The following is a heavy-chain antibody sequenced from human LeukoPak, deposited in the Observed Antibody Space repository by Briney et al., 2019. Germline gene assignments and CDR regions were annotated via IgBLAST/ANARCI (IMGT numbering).Heavy chain of an antibody. CDR3: ARARAYYDSSGYYYPIVYFDY. D-gene: IGHD3-22*01. CDR1: GGSISSYY. CDR2: IYTSGST. Sequence: PSETLSLTCTASGGSISSYYWSWIRQPAGKGLEWIGRIYTSGSTNYNPSLKSRVTMSVDTSKNQFSLKLSSVTAADTAVYYCARARAYYDSSGYYYPIVYFDYWGQGTLVTVSS. V-gene: IGHV4-4*07. J-gene: IGHJ4*02.